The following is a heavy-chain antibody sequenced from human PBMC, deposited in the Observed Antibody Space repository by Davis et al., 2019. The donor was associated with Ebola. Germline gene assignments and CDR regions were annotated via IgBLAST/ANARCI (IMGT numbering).Heavy chain of an antibody. CDR2: ISDDGHNK. CDR3: SKNHLRFLERLSPGFDY. V-gene: IGHV3-30*18. J-gene: IGHJ4*02. Sequence: PGGSLNPSCAAPGFTFSPYGMHWFRQAQGKGLEWVAVISDDGHNKYYAESVKGRFTISRDNSKNMMYLQVNSLRVEDTAVYYCSKNHLRFLERLSPGFDYWGQGTLVTVSS. D-gene: IGHD3-3*01. CDR1: GFTFSPYG.